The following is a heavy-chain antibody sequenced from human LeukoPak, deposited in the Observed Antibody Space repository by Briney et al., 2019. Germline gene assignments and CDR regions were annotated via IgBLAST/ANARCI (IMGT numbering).Heavy chain of an antibody. D-gene: IGHD6-19*01. CDR3: ARHGGGWSFDY. CDR2: IYYSGST. CDR1: GGSISSYY. J-gene: IGHJ4*02. V-gene: IGHV4-59*08. Sequence: PSETLSLTCTVSGGSISSYYWSWIRQPPGKGLEWIGYIYYSGSTNYNPSLKSRVTISVDTSKNQFSLNLNSLTAADTAVYYCARHGGGWSFDYWGQGTLITVSS.